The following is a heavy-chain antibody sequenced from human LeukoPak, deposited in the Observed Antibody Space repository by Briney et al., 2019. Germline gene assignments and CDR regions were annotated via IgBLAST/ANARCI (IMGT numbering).Heavy chain of an antibody. J-gene: IGHJ4*02. D-gene: IGHD1-20*01. CDR3: AGLITGTVFDY. CDR2: IWYDGSNK. Sequence: GRSLRLSCAASGFTFSSYGMHWVRQAPGKGLEWVAVIWYDGSNKYYADSVKGRFTISRDNSKNTLYLQMNSLRAEDTAVYYCAGLITGTVFDYWGQGTLVTVSS. V-gene: IGHV3-33*01. CDR1: GFTFSSYG.